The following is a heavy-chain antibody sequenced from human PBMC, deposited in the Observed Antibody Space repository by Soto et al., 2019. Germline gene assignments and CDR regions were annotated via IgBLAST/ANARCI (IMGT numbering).Heavy chain of an antibody. Sequence: SETLSRTCAVYGGSFSGYYWSWIRQPPGKGLEWIGEIHHSGSTNYNPSLKSRGTISVDTSKNQFSLKLSSVTAADTAVYSCARSRLRANRSSTSCSRPYYYYYGMDVWGQGTTLTVSS. CDR2: IHHSGST. CDR1: GGSFSGYY. CDR3: ARSRLRANRSSTSCSRPYYYYYGMDV. D-gene: IGHD2-2*01. J-gene: IGHJ6*02. V-gene: IGHV4-34*01.